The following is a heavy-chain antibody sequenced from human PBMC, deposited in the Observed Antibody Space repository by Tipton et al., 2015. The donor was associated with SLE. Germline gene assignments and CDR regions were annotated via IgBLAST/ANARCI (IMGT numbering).Heavy chain of an antibody. D-gene: IGHD2-2*01. J-gene: IGHJ3*01. CDR1: VYSISSNHY. Sequence: LRLSCNVSVYSISSNHYWSWIRQPPGKGLEWIGYIYYTGNTNYNPSLKSRVTMSVDTSKSQFSLKLTFVSAADTAIYYCARMGLCTTTTCNEGAFDVWGQGSMVTVSS. CDR3: ARMGLCTTTTCNEGAFDV. V-gene: IGHV4-59*11. CDR2: IYYTGNT.